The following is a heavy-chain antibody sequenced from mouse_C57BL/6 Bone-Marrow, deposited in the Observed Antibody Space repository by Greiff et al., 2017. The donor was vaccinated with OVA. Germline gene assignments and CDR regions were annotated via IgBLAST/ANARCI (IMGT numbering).Heavy chain of an antibody. CDR2: ISDGGSYT. D-gene: IGHD2-5*01. CDR3: ARVYYSNFAY. J-gene: IGHJ3*01. Sequence: EVKVVESGGGLVKPGGSLKLSCAASGFTFSSYAMSWVRQTPEKRLEWVATISDGGSYTYYPDNVKGRFTISRDNAKNNLYLQMSHLKSEDTAMYYCARVYYSNFAYWGQGTLVTVSA. V-gene: IGHV5-4*03. CDR1: GFTFSSYA.